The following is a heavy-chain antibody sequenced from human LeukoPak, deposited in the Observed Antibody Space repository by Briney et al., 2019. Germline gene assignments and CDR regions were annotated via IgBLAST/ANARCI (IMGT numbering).Heavy chain of an antibody. Sequence: SSETLSLTCAVYGGSFSGYYWSWIRQPPGKGLEWIGYIYTSGSTNYNPSLKTRVTMSVDTSKNQFSLKLSSVTAADTAVYYCARGPLTMTRGFDRWGQGTLVTVS. CDR3: ARGPLTMTRGFDR. D-gene: IGHD4-17*01. J-gene: IGHJ5*02. CDR1: GGSFSGYY. CDR2: IYTSGST. V-gene: IGHV4-4*08.